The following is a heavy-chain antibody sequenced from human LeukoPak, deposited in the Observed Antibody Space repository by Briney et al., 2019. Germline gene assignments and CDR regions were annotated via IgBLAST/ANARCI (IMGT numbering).Heavy chain of an antibody. Sequence: ASETLSLTCAVYGGSFSGYYWSWIRQPPGKGLEWIGEINHSGSTNYNPSLKSRVTISVDTSKNQFSLKLSSVTAADTAVYYCARGRYDFWSGLRFDPWGQGTLVTVSS. V-gene: IGHV4-34*01. J-gene: IGHJ5*02. CDR2: INHSGST. CDR3: ARGRYDFWSGLRFDP. CDR1: GGSFSGYY. D-gene: IGHD3-3*01.